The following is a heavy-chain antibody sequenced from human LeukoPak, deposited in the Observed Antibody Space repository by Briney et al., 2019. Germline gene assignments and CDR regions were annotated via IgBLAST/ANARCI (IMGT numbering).Heavy chain of an antibody. CDR2: INPSSGGA. CDR1: GYTFIDYY. Sequence: ASVKVSCKASGYTFIDYYLHCVRQAPGQGLEWMGWINPSSGGAYSAQKFQGRVTMTRDTSISTAYMDLSRLRFDDTAVYYCARSNILTARGGFDIWGQGTMVIVSS. J-gene: IGHJ3*02. V-gene: IGHV1-2*02. CDR3: ARSNILTARGGFDI. D-gene: IGHD3-9*01.